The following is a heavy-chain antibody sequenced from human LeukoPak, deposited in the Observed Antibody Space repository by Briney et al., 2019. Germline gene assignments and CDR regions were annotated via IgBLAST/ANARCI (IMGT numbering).Heavy chain of an antibody. CDR3: ARDPDSGPDL. CDR1: GYNFAHYH. Sequence: ASVKVSCKASGYNFAHYHTHWVRQAPGQGLEWLGSLNPNTGDTLLAQKFQGRVTMTRDTSITVGYMELSSLTFDGTGVYYCARDPDSGPDLWGQGTQVTVAS. V-gene: IGHV1-2*02. D-gene: IGHD2-15*01. J-gene: IGHJ4*02. CDR2: LNPNTGDT.